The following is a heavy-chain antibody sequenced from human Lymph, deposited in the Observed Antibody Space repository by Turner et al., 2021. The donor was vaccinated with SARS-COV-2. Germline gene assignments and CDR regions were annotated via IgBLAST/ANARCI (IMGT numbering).Heavy chain of an antibody. Sequence: EVQLVESGGGLVQPGGCLRLSRAASGFTFSYYWMSWVRQAPGKGLEWVANIKQDGREKYYVDSVKGRVTISRDDAKNSLFLQMNSLRAEDTAVYYCARMGSSSWYFDYWGQGTLVTVSS. CDR1: GFTFSYYW. CDR3: ARMGSSSWYFDY. V-gene: IGHV3-7*01. J-gene: IGHJ4*02. D-gene: IGHD1-26*01. CDR2: IKQDGREK.